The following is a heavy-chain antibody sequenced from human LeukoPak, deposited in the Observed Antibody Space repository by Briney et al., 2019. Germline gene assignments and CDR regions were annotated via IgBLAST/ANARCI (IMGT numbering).Heavy chain of an antibody. CDR2: IKSKTDGGTT. V-gene: IGHV3-15*01. D-gene: IGHD3-9*01. CDR3: TTDRRYDILTVDYYYMDV. J-gene: IGHJ6*03. CDR1: GFTFSSYS. Sequence: GGSLRLSCAASGFTFSSYSMNWVRQAPGKGLEWVGRIKSKTDGGTTDYAAPVKGRFTISRDDSKNTLYLQMNSLKTEDTAVYYCTTDRRYDILTVDYYYMDVWGKGTTVTVSS.